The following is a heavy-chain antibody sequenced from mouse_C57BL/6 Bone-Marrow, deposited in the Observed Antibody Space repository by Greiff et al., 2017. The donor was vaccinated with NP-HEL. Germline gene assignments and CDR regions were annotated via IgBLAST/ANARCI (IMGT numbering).Heavy chain of an antibody. CDR1: GFSLTSYG. V-gene: IGHV2-2*01. J-gene: IGHJ3*01. D-gene: IGHD1-1*01. CDR2: IWSGGST. CDR3: ARMGYGGFAY. Sequence: VQRVESGPGLVQPSQSLSITCTVSGFSLTSYGVHWVRQSPGKGLEWLGVIWSGGSTDDNAAFISRLSLSKDNSKSQVFFKMNSLQADDTARYYCARMGYGGFAYWGQGTLVTVSA.